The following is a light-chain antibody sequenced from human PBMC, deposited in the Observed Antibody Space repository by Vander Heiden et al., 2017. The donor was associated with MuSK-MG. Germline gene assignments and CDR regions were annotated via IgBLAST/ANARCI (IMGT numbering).Light chain of an antibody. CDR3: QQYYFALT. CDR2: DAS. Sequence: DIQMTQSPSSLSASVGDRVTITCQASQDISNYLNWYQQKPGKAPKLLIYDASNWEKGVPSRFSGSGSGTDFIFTISSLQPEDIATYYWQQYYFALTFGGGTKVEIK. CDR1: QDISNY. J-gene: IGKJ4*01. V-gene: IGKV1-33*01.